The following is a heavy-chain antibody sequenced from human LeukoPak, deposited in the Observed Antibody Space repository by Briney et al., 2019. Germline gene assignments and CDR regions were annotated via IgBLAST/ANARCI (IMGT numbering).Heavy chain of an antibody. CDR3: AKVRQNTSDAFGL. CDR1: GFTFSTYA. J-gene: IGHJ3*01. Sequence: GGPVTLSCAASGFTFSTYAMNWVRQAPGKGLEWVSTISGSGADTYYEDSVKGRFTISRDISKNTLYLQMSSLRAEDTALYYCAKVRQNTSDAFGLLGQGNTVTVSS. CDR2: ISGSGADT. V-gene: IGHV3-23*01. D-gene: IGHD1/OR15-1a*01.